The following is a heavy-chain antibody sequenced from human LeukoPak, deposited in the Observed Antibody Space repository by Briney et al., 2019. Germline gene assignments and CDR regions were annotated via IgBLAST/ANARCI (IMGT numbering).Heavy chain of an antibody. V-gene: IGHV1-2*02. J-gene: IGHJ5*02. CDR3: ARGAVAVFSNWFDP. D-gene: IGHD6-19*01. CDR2: INPNSGGT. CDR1: GYTFTGYY. Sequence: ASVKVSCKASGYTFTGYYMHWVRQAPGQGLEWMGWINPNSGGTNYAQKFQGRVTMTRDTSISTAYMELSRLRSDDTAVYYCARGAVAVFSNWFDPWGQGTLVTVSS.